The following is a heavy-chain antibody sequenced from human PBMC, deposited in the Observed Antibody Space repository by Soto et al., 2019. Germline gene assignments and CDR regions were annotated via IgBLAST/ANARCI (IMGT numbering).Heavy chain of an antibody. Sequence: KPSETLSLTCAVSGGSISSGGYSWSWIRQPPGKGLEWIGYIYHSGSTYYNPSLKSRVTISVDRSKNQFSLKLSSVTAADTAVYYCASRFNSGYDSNYFDDWGQGTLVTVSS. D-gene: IGHD5-12*01. CDR2: IYHSGST. V-gene: IGHV4-30-2*01. J-gene: IGHJ4*02. CDR3: ASRFNSGYDSNYFDD. CDR1: GGSISSGGYS.